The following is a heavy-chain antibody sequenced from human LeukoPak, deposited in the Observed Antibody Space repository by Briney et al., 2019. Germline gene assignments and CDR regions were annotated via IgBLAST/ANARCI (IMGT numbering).Heavy chain of an antibody. D-gene: IGHD2-15*01. CDR1: GGTFSSYA. CDR3: ARVYCSGGSCYSDFDY. Sequence: SVKVSCKASGGTFSSYAISWVRQAPGQGLEWMGWISAYNGNTNYAQKLQGRVTMTTDTSTSTAYMELRSLRSDDTAVYYCARVYCSGGSCYSDFDYWGQGTLVTVSS. V-gene: IGHV1-18*01. CDR2: ISAYNGNT. J-gene: IGHJ4*02.